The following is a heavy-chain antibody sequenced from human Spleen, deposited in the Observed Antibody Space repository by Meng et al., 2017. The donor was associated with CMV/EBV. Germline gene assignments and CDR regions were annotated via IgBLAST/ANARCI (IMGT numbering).Heavy chain of an antibody. Sequence: GESLKISCAASGFTFSNYWVHWVRQAPGKGLEWVAVISYDGSNKYYADSVKGRFTISRDNSKNTLYLQMNSLRAEDTAVYYCARDSSIAARNYYSGMDVWGQGTTVTVSS. CDR1: GFTFSNYW. D-gene: IGHD6-6*01. CDR2: ISYDGSNK. J-gene: IGHJ6*02. V-gene: IGHV3-30*03. CDR3: ARDSSIAARNYYSGMDV.